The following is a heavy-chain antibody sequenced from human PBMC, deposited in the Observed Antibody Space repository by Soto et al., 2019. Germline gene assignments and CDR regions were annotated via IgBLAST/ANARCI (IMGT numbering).Heavy chain of an antibody. V-gene: IGHV2-5*02. J-gene: IGHJ5*02. CDR2: IYWDDDN. Sequence: SGPTLVNPTQTQTQTCNFAGFSLSDTDVGVGWIRQPPGKALEWLAFIYWDDDNRYSPSLKTRLTITKDTSKNQVVLTKTNMDPEDTATYYCARRHRSNVNCFDPWGQGTLVTVSS. CDR1: GFSLSDTDVG. D-gene: IGHD4-4*01. CDR3: ARRHRSNVNCFDP.